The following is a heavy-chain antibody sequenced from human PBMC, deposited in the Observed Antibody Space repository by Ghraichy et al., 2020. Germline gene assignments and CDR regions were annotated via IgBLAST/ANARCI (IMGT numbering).Heavy chain of an antibody. V-gene: IGHV3-49*03. Sequence: GGSLRLSCTASGFTFGDYTMSWFRQAPGKGLEWIGFIRSKAYGGTPEYAASVKGRFTVSRDDSKSIAYLQINNLKTEDTAVYYCSRDYFATGTANYYYYGMDVWGQGTTVTVSS. CDR2: IRSKAYGGTP. J-gene: IGHJ6*02. D-gene: IGHD2-15*01. CDR1: GFTFGDYT. CDR3: SRDYFATGTANYYYYGMDV.